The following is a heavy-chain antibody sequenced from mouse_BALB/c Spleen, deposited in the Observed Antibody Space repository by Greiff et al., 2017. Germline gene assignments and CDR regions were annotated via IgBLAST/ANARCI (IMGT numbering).Heavy chain of an antibody. CDR1: GYAFTNYL. D-gene: IGHD1-3*01. Sequence: QVQLQQSGAELVRPGTSVKVSCRASGYAFTNYLIAWVKQRPGQGLEWIGVINPGSGGTNYNEKFKGKATLTADKSSSTAYMHLSSLTSDDSAVYFCAREVYYYYAMDYWGQGTSVTVSS. CDR3: AREVYYYYAMDY. CDR2: INPGSGGT. V-gene: IGHV1-54*01. J-gene: IGHJ4*01.